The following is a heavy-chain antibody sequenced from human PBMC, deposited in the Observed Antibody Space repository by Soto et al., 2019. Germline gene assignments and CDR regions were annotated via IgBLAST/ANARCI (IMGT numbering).Heavy chain of an antibody. D-gene: IGHD1-26*01. CDR1: GGSISSSY. J-gene: IGHJ4*02. CDR3: AREWGLYYFDY. V-gene: IGHV4-59*01. CDR2: IYYSGST. Sequence: STPLSLTCTVSGGSISSSYWSWIRHPPGKGLDLIGYIYYSGSTNYNPSLKSRVTISVDTSKNQFSLKLSSVTAADTAVYYCAREWGLYYFDYWGQGTLVTVSS.